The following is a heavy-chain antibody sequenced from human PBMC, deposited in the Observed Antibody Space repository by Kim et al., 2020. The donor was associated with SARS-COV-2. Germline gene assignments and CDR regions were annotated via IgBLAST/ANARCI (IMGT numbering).Heavy chain of an antibody. D-gene: IGHD6-13*01. CDR1: GFTFSDYY. J-gene: IGHJ4*02. CDR2: ISSSGSTI. V-gene: IGHV3-11*01. Sequence: GGSLRLSCAASGFTFSDYYMSWIRQAPGKGLEWVSYISSSGSTIYYADSVKGRFTISRDNAKNSLYLQMNSLRAEDTAVYYCASLAAAGTKVDYWGQGTLVTVSS. CDR3: ASLAAAGTKVDY.